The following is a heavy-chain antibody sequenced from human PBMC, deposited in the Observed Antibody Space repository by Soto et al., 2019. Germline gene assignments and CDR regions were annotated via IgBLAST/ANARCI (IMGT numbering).Heavy chain of an antibody. CDR1: GGTFSSYT. CDR2: IIPILGIA. CDR3: AREEYYYGSGAFFDY. D-gene: IGHD3-10*01. V-gene: IGHV1-69*08. Sequence: QVQLVQSGAEVKKPGSSVKVSCKASGGTFSSYTISWVRQAPGQGLEWMGRIIPILGIANYAQKFQGRVTITADKSTSTAYMELSSLRSPDTAVYYCAREEYYYGSGAFFDYWGQGTLVTVSS. J-gene: IGHJ4*02.